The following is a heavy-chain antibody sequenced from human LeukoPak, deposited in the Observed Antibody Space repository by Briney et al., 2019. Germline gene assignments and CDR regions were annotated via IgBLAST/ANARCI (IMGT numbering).Heavy chain of an antibody. CDR1: GASFSGYY. CDR2: INHSGST. J-gene: IGHJ4*02. V-gene: IGHV4-34*01. D-gene: IGHD5-12*01. CDR3: ARGGTWIRTLDY. Sequence: PSESLSLTWAVYGASFSGYYWSWIRQPPGKGLEWVGEINHSGSTNYNPSLKSRVTISVDTSKNQFSLKLSSVTAADTAVYYCARGGTWIRTLDYWGQGTLVTVSS.